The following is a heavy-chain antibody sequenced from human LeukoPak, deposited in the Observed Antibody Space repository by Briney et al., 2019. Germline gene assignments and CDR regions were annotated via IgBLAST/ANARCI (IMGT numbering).Heavy chain of an antibody. CDR2: IYYDGTT. Sequence: PSETLSLTCTVSGYSTSSGYYWGWIRQPPGKGLEWIASIYYDGTTRYNPSLKSRVTVSVDTSKNQYSLNLRSVTAADTAVYYCARSSTMPAFLRWFDPWGQGALVTVSS. D-gene: IGHD2-2*01. J-gene: IGHJ5*02. CDR3: ARSSTMPAFLRWFDP. V-gene: IGHV4-38-2*02. CDR1: GYSTSSGYY.